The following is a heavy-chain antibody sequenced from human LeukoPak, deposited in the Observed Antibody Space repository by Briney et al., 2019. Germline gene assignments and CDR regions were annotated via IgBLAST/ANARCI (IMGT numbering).Heavy chain of an antibody. V-gene: IGHV3-7*01. D-gene: IGHD2-15*01. CDR3: ARDVHYCSGGSCYYKAHYYYYYYMDV. CDR2: IKQDGSEK. J-gene: IGHJ6*03. CDR1: GFTFSSYW. Sequence: GGSLRLSCAASGFTFSSYWMSWVRQAPGKGLEWVANIKQDGSEKYYVDSVKGRFTISRDNAKNSLYLQMNSLRAEDTAVYYCARDVHYCSGGSCYYKAHYYYYYYMDVWGKGTTVTVSS.